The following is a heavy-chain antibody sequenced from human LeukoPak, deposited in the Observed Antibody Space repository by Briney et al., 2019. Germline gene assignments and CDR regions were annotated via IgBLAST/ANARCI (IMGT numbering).Heavy chain of an antibody. Sequence: SETLSLTCTVSSASISTYYWSWIRQPAGKGLEWIGRIYTSGSTNYNPSLKSRVTISVDTSKNQFSLKLSSVTAADTAVYYCARHLVTRYSSSWYRSATWFDPWGQGTLVTVSS. CDR1: SASISTYY. CDR3: ARHLVTRYSSSWYRSATWFDP. D-gene: IGHD6-13*01. J-gene: IGHJ5*02. V-gene: IGHV4-4*07. CDR2: IYTSGST.